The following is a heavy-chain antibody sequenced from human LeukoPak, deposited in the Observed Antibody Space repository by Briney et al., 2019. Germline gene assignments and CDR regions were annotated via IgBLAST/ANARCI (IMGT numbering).Heavy chain of an antibody. J-gene: IGHJ5*02. Sequence: PGGSLRLSCAASGFTFSSYAMSWVRQAPGKGLEWVSGTSGSGGSTYYADSVKGRFTVSRDNSKNTLYLQMNSLRAEDTAVYYCAKGRTTVSASDPWGQGTLVTVSS. V-gene: IGHV3-23*01. D-gene: IGHD4-17*01. CDR3: AKGRTTVSASDP. CDR1: GFTFSSYA. CDR2: TSGSGGST.